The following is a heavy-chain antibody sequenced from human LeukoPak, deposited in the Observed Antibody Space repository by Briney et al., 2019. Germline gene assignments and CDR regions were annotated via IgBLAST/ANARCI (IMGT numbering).Heavy chain of an antibody. CDR3: ARDRDSSSSLWRYWFDP. CDR2: IIPILGIA. Sequence: ASVKVSCKASGGTFSSYAISWVRQAPGQGLEWMGRIIPILGIANYAQKFQGRVTITTDESTSTAYMELSSLRSEDTAVYYCARDRDSSSSLWRYWFDPWGQGTLVTVSS. J-gene: IGHJ5*02. D-gene: IGHD6-6*01. CDR1: GGTFSSYA. V-gene: IGHV1-69*04.